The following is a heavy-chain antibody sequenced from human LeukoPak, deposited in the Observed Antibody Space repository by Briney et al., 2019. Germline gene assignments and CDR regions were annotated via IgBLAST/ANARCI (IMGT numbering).Heavy chain of an antibody. V-gene: IGHV4-39*01. Sequence: SETLSLTCTVSGGSISSSSYYWGWIRQPPGKGLEWIGSIYYSGSTYYNPSLKSRVTISVDTSKNQFSLKLSSVTAADTAVYFCARHSSGWLRGAFDIWGQGTMVSVSS. CDR3: ARHSSGWLRGAFDI. CDR2: IYYSGST. J-gene: IGHJ3*02. CDR1: GGSISSSSYY. D-gene: IGHD6-19*01.